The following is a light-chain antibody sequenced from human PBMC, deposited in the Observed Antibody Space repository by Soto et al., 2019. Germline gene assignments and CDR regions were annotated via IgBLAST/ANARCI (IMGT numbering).Light chain of an antibody. J-gene: IGLJ1*01. CDR1: SSDVGGYNY. CDR3: CSYAGSRYV. Sequence: QSALTQPRSVSGSPGQSVTISCTGKSSDVGGYNYVSWYQQHPGKTPKLMIYDVRKRPSGVPDRFSGSKSGNTASLTISGLQAEDEADYYCCSYAGSRYVFGTGTKVTVL. V-gene: IGLV2-11*01. CDR2: DVR.